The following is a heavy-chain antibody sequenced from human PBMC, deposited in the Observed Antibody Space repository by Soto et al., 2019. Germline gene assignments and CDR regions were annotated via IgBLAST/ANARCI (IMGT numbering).Heavy chain of an antibody. CDR2: INHSGST. Sequence: QVQLQQWGAGLLKPSETLSLTCAVYGGSFSGYYWSWIRQPPGKGLEWIGGINHSGSTNYNPSLKSRVTISVDTSKNQFSLKLSSVTAADTAVYYCARRLARYSSSWYWFDPWGQGTLVTVSS. J-gene: IGHJ5*02. V-gene: IGHV4-34*01. D-gene: IGHD6-13*01. CDR3: ARRLARYSSSWYWFDP. CDR1: GGSFSGYY.